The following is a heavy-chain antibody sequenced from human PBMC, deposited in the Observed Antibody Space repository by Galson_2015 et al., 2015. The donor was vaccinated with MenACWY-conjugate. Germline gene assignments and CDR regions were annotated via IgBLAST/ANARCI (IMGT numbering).Heavy chain of an antibody. Sequence: LRLSCAASGFTFSDYAMSWVRQAPGKGLEWVSAISGSAGSTYYADSVKGRFTISRDNSKNTLYMQLNSLRVEDTAVYYCAKDFTGQWTDKAFDYWGQGTRVTVSS. CDR3: AKDFTGQWTDKAFDY. CDR2: ISGSAGST. J-gene: IGHJ4*02. CDR1: GFTFSDYA. V-gene: IGHV3-23*01. D-gene: IGHD6-19*01.